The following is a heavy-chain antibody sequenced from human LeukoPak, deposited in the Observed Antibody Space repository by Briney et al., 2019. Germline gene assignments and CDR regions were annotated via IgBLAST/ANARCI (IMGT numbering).Heavy chain of an antibody. D-gene: IGHD6-19*01. J-gene: IGHJ4*02. V-gene: IGHV4-30-4*07. CDR1: RGSISSGGYS. Sequence: PSQTLSLTCAVSRGSISSGGYSWSWIRQPPGTGLEWIGYIYYSGSTNYNPSLKSRVTISVDTSKNQFSLKLSSVTAADTAVYYCASQEYSSGWSKYDYWGQGTLVTVSS. CDR3: ASQEYSSGWSKYDY. CDR2: IYYSGST.